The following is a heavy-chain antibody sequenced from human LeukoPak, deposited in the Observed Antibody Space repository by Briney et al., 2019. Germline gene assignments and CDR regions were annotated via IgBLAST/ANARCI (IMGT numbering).Heavy chain of an antibody. CDR2: IYSGGST. J-gene: IGHJ6*02. Sequence: GGSLRLSCAASGFTVSSNYMTWVRQAPGKGLEWVSVIYSGGSTYYADSVKGRFTISRDNSKNTLYLQMNGLRAEDTAVYYCARAYYYGSGSPPDGMDVWGQGTTVTVSS. D-gene: IGHD3-10*01. CDR1: GFTVSSNY. V-gene: IGHV3-53*01. CDR3: ARAYYYGSGSPPDGMDV.